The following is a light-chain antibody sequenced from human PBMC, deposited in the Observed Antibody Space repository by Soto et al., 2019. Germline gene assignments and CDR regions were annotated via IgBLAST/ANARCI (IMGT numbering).Light chain of an antibody. CDR2: EVS. V-gene: IGLV2-14*01. Sequence: QSVLTQPASVSGSPGQSITISCTGTSSDVGGYNYVSWYQQHPGKAPKLMIYEVSNRPSGVSNRFSGSKSGNTASLTISGLQDEDEADYYCSSYTSSRGVFGTGTKVTAL. J-gene: IGLJ1*01. CDR3: SSYTSSRGV. CDR1: SSDVGGYNY.